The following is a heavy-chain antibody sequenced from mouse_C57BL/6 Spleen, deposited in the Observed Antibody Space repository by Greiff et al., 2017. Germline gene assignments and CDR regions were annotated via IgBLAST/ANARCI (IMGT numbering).Heavy chain of an antibody. V-gene: IGHV1-69*01. CDR2: IDPSDSYT. D-gene: IGHD1-1*01. CDR1: GYTFTSYW. J-gene: IGHJ4*01. Sequence: QVQLQQPGAELVMPGASVKLSCKASGYTFTSYWMHWVKQRPGQGLEWIREIDPSDSYTNYNQKFKGKSTLTVDKSSSTAYMQLSSLTSEDSAVYYCARSTTVVATSYYYAMDYWGQGTSVTVSS. CDR3: ARSTTVVATSYYYAMDY.